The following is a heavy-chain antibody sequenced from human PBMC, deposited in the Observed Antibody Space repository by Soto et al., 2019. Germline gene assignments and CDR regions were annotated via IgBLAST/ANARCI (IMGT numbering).Heavy chain of an antibody. Sequence: SETLSLTCAVSGGSISSGGYSWSWIRQSPGKGLEWIGYIYHSGSTYYNPPLKSRVTISVDRSKNQFSLKLSSVTAADTAVYYCARAHYGDYGYGMDVWGQGTTVTVSS. V-gene: IGHV4-30-2*06. CDR2: IYHSGST. J-gene: IGHJ6*02. CDR1: GGSISSGGYS. D-gene: IGHD4-17*01. CDR3: ARAHYGDYGYGMDV.